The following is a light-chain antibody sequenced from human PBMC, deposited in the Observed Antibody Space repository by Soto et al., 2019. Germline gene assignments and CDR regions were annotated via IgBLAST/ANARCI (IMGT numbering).Light chain of an antibody. CDR1: QSISSW. Sequence: DIQMTQSPSTLSASVGDRVTITCRASQSISSWLAWYQQKPGKAPKLLIYKASSLESGVPSRFSGSGSGTEFTLTISSLQPDDLATYYCQQYNSYRMFGQGTKVDIK. J-gene: IGKJ1*01. V-gene: IGKV1-5*03. CDR3: QQYNSYRM. CDR2: KAS.